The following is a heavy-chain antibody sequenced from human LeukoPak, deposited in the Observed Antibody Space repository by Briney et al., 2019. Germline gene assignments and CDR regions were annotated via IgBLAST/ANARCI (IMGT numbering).Heavy chain of an antibody. D-gene: IGHD4/OR15-4a*01. CDR3: AGANLDYYGMDV. Sequence: GGSLRLSCAASGFTFSGSAMHWVRQAPGKGLEWVGRIRSEANSYATAYGESVKGRFTFSRDDSKNTAYLQMDSLQTEDTAVYYCAGANLDYYGMDVWGQGTTVTVSS. V-gene: IGHV3-73*01. CDR1: GFTFSGSA. J-gene: IGHJ6*02. CDR2: IRSEANSYAT.